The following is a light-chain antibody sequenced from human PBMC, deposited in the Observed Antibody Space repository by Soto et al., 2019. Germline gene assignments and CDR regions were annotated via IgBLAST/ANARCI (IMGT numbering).Light chain of an antibody. CDR1: QSVNSY. CDR3: LQRSDWPLT. CDR2: DAS. V-gene: IGKV3-11*01. J-gene: IGKJ4*01. Sequence: EIVLTPSPATLSLSPGERATLSCRASQSVNSYLAWYQQKPGQAPRLLIYDASNRANGIPARFSGSGSGTDFTLTISSLEPEDFAVYYCLQRSDWPLTFGGGTKVDIK.